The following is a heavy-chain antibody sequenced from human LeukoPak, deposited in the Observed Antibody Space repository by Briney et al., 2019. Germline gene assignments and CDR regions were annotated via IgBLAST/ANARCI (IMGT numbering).Heavy chain of an antibody. D-gene: IGHD6-13*01. CDR2: INHSGST. CDR1: GGSFSGYY. Sequence: PSETLSLTCAVYGGSFSGYYWSWIRQPPGKGLEWIGEINHSGSTNYNPSLESRATISVDTSKNQFSLKLSSVTAADTAVYYCARGRRYSSSCFDIWGQGTMVTVSS. CDR3: ARGRRYSSSCFDI. V-gene: IGHV4-34*01. J-gene: IGHJ3*02.